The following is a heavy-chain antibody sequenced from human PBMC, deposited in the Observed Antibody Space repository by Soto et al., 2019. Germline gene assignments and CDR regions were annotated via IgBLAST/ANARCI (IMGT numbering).Heavy chain of an antibody. D-gene: IGHD6-19*01. CDR3: ARLKPHPGYSSGWFKGYFQH. CDR1: GGSISSSSYY. Sequence: SETLSLTCTVSGGSISSSSYYWGWIRQPPGKGLEWIGSIYYSGSTYYNPSLKSRVTISVDTSKNQFSLKLSSVTAADTAVYYCARLKPHPGYSSGWFKGYFQHWGQGTLVTVSS. J-gene: IGHJ1*01. V-gene: IGHV4-39*01. CDR2: IYYSGST.